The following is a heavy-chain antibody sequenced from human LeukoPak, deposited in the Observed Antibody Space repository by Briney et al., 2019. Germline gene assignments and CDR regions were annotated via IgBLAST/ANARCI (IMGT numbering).Heavy chain of an antibody. CDR1: GFTFSTYA. CDR2: ISSSGGST. D-gene: IGHD2-2*01. Sequence: GGSLRLTCAASGFTFSTYAMSWVRQAPGKGLEWVSGISSSGGSTYYADSVKGRFTISRDNSKNTLYLQMNSLRAEDTAVYYCAKDRGTGVPAATFFDYWGQGTLVTVSS. CDR3: AKDRGTGVPAATFFDY. V-gene: IGHV3-23*01. J-gene: IGHJ4*02.